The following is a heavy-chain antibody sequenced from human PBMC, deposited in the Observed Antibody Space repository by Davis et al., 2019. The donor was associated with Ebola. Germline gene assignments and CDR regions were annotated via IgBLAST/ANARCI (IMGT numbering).Heavy chain of an antibody. D-gene: IGHD2-8*02. CDR2: IYTGDSDT. J-gene: IGHJ3*02. CDR3: ASLRRTITGMDDGFDI. CDR1: GNSFSSLW. V-gene: IGHV5-51*01. Sequence: GESLKISCKGSGNSFSSLWIAWVRQMPGKGLEWMGIIYTGDSDTRYSPSFRGQVTISADKSFKTAFLQWTSLKASDTAMYYCASLRRTITGMDDGFDIWGQGTMVTVSS.